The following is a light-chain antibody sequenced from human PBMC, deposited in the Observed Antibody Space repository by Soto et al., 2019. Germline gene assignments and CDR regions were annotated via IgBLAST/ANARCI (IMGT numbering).Light chain of an antibody. CDR2: DVS. CDR3: QQRGNWPPT. CDR1: HTVANF. V-gene: IGKV3-11*01. Sequence: DTVLILSPATLSLSPGERATLSCRASHTVANFLAWYQHKAGQAPRLLIYDVSNRATGIPARFSGSGSGTDFTLTISSLEPDDFAVYYCQQRGNWPPTFGGGTKVEIK. J-gene: IGKJ4*01.